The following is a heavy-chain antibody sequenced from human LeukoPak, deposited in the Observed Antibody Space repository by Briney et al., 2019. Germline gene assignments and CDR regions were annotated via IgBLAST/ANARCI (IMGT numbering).Heavy chain of an antibody. J-gene: IGHJ4*02. CDR2: MNPNSGNT. Sequence: ASVKVSCKASGYTFTSYDINWVRQATGQGLEWMGWMNPNSGNTGYAQKFQGRVTMTRNTSISTAYMELSSLRSEDTAVYYCARTPRRGTYDFWSGIVPDFDYWGQGTLVTVSS. CDR3: ARTPRRGTYDFWSGIVPDFDY. D-gene: IGHD3-3*01. CDR1: GYTFTSYD. V-gene: IGHV1-8*01.